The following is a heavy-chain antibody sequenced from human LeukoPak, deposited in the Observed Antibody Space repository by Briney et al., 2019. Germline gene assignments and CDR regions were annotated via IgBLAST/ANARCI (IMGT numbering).Heavy chain of an antibody. CDR3: VKDPIWGNWNDVGDRNY. Sequence: PGGSLRLSCAASGFTFSSYTMSWVRQAPGKGLEWVSAISGSGGRTYYADSVKGRLTSSRDNSKNTLYVQMNSLRVEDTAVYYCVKDPIWGNWNDVGDRNYWGQGTLVTVPS. CDR1: GFTFSSYT. D-gene: IGHD1-20*01. J-gene: IGHJ4*02. CDR2: ISGSGGRT. V-gene: IGHV3-23*01.